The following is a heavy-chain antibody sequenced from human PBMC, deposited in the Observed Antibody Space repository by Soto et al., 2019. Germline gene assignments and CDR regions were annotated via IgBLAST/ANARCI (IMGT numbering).Heavy chain of an antibody. V-gene: IGHV1-69*13. Sequence: GASVKVSCKASGGTFSSYAISWVRQAPGQGLEWMGGIIPIFGTANYAQKFQGRVTITADESTSTAYMELSSLRSEDTAVYYCARDTGYSSGWYFYWGQGTLDTVSS. CDR2: IIPIFGTA. CDR3: ARDTGYSSGWYFY. D-gene: IGHD6-19*01. CDR1: GGTFSSYA. J-gene: IGHJ4*02.